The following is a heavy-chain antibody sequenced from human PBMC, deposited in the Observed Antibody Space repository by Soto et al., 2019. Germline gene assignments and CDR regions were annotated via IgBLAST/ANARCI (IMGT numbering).Heavy chain of an antibody. V-gene: IGHV1-69*01. CDR3: VFYYDSSGYYDALDI. CDR2: IIPIFGTV. J-gene: IGHJ3*02. Sequence: QVQLVQSGAEVKKPGSSVKVSCKASGGTFSSHAISWVRQAPGQGLEWMGGIIPIFGTVDYAQNFQGRVTITADESTTTAYMELSSLRSEDTAVYYCVFYYDSSGYYDALDIWGQGTMVTVSS. D-gene: IGHD3-22*01. CDR1: GGTFSSHA.